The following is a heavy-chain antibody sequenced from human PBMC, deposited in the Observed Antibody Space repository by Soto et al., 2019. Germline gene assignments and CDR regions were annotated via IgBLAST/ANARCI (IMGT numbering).Heavy chain of an antibody. J-gene: IGHJ4*02. Sequence: QVQLVQSGAEVKKPGASVKVSCKTSGYTFTNFGLSWVRQAPGQGLEWMGWISAYNGNTNYAQNFQGKVTMTTATLTRTAYRVLRSLRYEDTAVYYCARGGTPIDSWGQGTLVTVSS. CDR1: GYTFTNFG. CDR3: ARGGTPIDS. CDR2: ISAYNGNT. V-gene: IGHV1-18*01. D-gene: IGHD3-16*01.